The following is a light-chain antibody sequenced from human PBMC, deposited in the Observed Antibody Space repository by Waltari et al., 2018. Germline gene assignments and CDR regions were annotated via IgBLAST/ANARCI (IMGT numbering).Light chain of an antibody. CDR1: SSDVGNSKR. V-gene: IGLV2-23*02. CDR2: AVS. CDR3: SSYAGSSKGV. Sequence: QSALTQPASVSGSPGQSITISCTGTSSDVGNSKRVSWYQQHPGKAPKLMIYAVSKRPAGVSDRFSGSKTGDMASLTISGRQPEDEAEYFCSSYAGSSKGVFGGGTKVTVL. J-gene: IGLJ2*01.